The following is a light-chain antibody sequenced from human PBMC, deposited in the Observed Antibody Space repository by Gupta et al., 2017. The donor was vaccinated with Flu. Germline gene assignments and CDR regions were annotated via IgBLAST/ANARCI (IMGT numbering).Light chain of an antibody. CDR1: KIVAFRDGKTY. J-gene: IGKJ2*01. CDR3: MQGTYRHPHT. CDR2: KVS. Sequence: EVVRTHSPLYLPVTLGQPASISGRSGKIVAFRDGKTYMNWFQQRPGQSPSRLIYKVSNRDSGVPDRFSGGGSGTDFTPKIIRVEAEDVGVYYCMQGTYRHPHTFGQGTKLEIK. V-gene: IGKV2-30*01.